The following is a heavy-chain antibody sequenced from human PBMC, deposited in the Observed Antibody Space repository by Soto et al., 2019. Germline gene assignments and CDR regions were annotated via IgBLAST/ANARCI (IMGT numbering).Heavy chain of an antibody. Sequence: QVPLVESGGGVVQPGRSLRLSCAASGFTFSSYAMHWVRQAPGKGLEWVAVISYDGSNKYYADSVKGRFTISRDNSKNTLYLQMNSLRAEDTAVYYCARGALCGGDCPGYFQHWGQGTLVTVSS. CDR1: GFTFSSYA. J-gene: IGHJ1*01. V-gene: IGHV3-30-3*01. D-gene: IGHD2-21*02. CDR2: ISYDGSNK. CDR3: ARGALCGGDCPGYFQH.